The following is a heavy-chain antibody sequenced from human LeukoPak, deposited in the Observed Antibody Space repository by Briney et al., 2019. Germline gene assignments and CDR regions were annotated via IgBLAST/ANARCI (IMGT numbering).Heavy chain of an antibody. V-gene: IGHV1-69*01. J-gene: IGHJ4*02. CDR2: IIPIFGTA. D-gene: IGHD2-2*01. Sequence: SVKVSCKASGGTFSSYAISWVRQAPGQGLEWMGGIIPIFGTANYAQKFQGRVTITADESTSTAYMELSSLRSEDTAVYYCARALRYCSSTSCLDYWGQGTLVTVSS. CDR1: GGTFSSYA. CDR3: ARALRYCSSTSCLDY.